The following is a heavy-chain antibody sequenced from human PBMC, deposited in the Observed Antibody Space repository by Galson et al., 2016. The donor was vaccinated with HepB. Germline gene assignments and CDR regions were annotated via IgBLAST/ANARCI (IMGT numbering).Heavy chain of an antibody. Sequence: TLSLTCTVSGDSITFNTYYWSWIRQSPGKGLEWIGHIYHNGGTDYNPTLDSRATISVDTAKSQFSLRLESVTAADTAVYYCAREVLSFRELGNLRQLRNSIDPWGQGTLVTVSS. CDR2: IYHNGGT. CDR1: GDSITFNTYY. D-gene: IGHD3-10*01. V-gene: IGHV4-30-4*01. CDR3: AREVLSFRELGNLRQLRNSIDP. J-gene: IGHJ5*02.